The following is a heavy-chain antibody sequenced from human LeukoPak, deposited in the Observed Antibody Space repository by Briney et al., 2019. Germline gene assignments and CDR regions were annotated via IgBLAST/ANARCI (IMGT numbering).Heavy chain of an antibody. Sequence: GGSLRLSCVASGFTFSSYWMHWVRQAPGKGLVWVSRINSDGSSTSYADSVKGRFTISRDNARNSLYLQMNNLRAEDTAVYYCVRERGYSSSWYTFWGQGTLVTVSS. J-gene: IGHJ4*02. D-gene: IGHD6-13*01. V-gene: IGHV3-74*01. CDR1: GFTFSSYW. CDR3: VRERGYSSSWYTF. CDR2: INSDGSST.